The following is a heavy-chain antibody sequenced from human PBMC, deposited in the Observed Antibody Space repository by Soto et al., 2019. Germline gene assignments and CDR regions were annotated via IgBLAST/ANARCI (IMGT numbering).Heavy chain of an antibody. J-gene: IGHJ4*02. V-gene: IGHV1-2*02. CDR2: INPRNGDT. Sequence: QVQLVQSGAEVKKPGASVKVSCKVSGYTFTGNYMHWMRQAPGQGPEWMGWINPRNGDTDSAQKFQGRVTITRDTSSSTAYMDLSRLTSDDTAIYFCVRGGGVDVVTPTRIVFDYWGQGTLLTVSS. CDR1: GYTFTGNY. CDR3: VRGGGVDVVTPTRIVFDY. D-gene: IGHD2-21*02.